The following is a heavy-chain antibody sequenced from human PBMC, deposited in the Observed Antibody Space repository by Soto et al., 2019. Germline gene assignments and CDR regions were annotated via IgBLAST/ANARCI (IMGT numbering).Heavy chain of an antibody. CDR2: IYYSGST. CDR3: AREPQQPLGYCSVGSCYKSTSCFDP. D-gene: IGHD2-15*01. V-gene: IGHV4-59*01. Sequence: PSETLSLTCTVSGGSISSYYWSWIRQPPGKGLEWIGYIYYSGSTNYNPSLKSRVTISVDTSKNQFSLKLSSVTAADTAVYYCAREPQQPLGYCSVGSCYKSTSCFDPWGQGTLVTVSS. J-gene: IGHJ5*02. CDR1: GGSISSYY.